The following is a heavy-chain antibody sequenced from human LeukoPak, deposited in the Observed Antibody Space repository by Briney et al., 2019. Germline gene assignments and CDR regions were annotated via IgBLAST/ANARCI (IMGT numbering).Heavy chain of an antibody. CDR1: GFTFSSYA. J-gene: IGHJ4*02. CDR2: ISYVGSNK. V-gene: IGHV3-30-3*01. D-gene: IGHD2-2*02. CDR3: ARDEDIVVVPAAILGY. Sequence: GGSLRLSCAASGFTFSSYAMHWVRQAPGKGLEWVAVISYVGSNKYYADSVKGRFTISRDNSKNTLYLQMNSLRAEDTAVYYCARDEDIVVVPAAILGYWGQGTLVTVSS.